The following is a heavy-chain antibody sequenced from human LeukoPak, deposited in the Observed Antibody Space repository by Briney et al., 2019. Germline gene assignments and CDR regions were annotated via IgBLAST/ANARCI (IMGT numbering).Heavy chain of an antibody. Sequence: PGGSLRLSCAASGFTFSSYGMHWVRQAPGKGLEWVAVISYDGGNKYYADSVKGRFTISRDNSKNTLYLQMNSLRAEDTAVYYCAKEGYTSAYYFDYWGQGTLVTVSS. V-gene: IGHV3-30*18. J-gene: IGHJ4*02. CDR3: AKEGYTSAYYFDY. D-gene: IGHD5-18*01. CDR2: ISYDGGNK. CDR1: GFTFSSYG.